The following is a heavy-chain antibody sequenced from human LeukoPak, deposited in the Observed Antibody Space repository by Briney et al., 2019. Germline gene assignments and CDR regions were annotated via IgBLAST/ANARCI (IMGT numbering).Heavy chain of an antibody. CDR3: AKIDRQYCSRSSCYALDY. D-gene: IGHD2-2*01. CDR2: IYPGDSDT. Sequence: GESLKISCKGSGYSFTSYWIVWVRQMPGKGLEWMGIIYPGDSDTRYSPSFQGQVHISVDKSISTAYLQWSSLKASDTAIYYCAKIDRQYCSRSSCYALDYWGQGTQVTVSS. J-gene: IGHJ4*02. CDR1: GYSFTSYW. V-gene: IGHV5-51*01.